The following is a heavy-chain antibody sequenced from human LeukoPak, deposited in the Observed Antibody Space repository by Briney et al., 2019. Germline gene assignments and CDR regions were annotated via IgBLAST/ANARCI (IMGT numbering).Heavy chain of an antibody. D-gene: IGHD3-9*01. CDR3: ARHVWLQPFDY. Sequence: SETLSLTCSVSGGSMNSYYRSWIRQSPGKGLEWIGYIYYSGSTNYNPSLKSRVTISVDTSKNQFSLKLSSVTAADTAVYYCARHVWLQPFDYWGQGTLVTVSS. J-gene: IGHJ4*02. CDR2: IYYSGST. CDR1: GGSMNSYY. V-gene: IGHV4-59*08.